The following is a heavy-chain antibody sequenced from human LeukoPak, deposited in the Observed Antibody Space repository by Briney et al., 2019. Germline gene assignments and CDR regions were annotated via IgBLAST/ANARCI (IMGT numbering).Heavy chain of an antibody. D-gene: IGHD2-2*01. CDR1: GFTFSSYA. V-gene: IGHV3-23*01. J-gene: IGHJ4*02. CDR3: AKDLLRFSSDSDILDIVLESAATATSGGGSRSWSLGLPDY. Sequence: PGGSLRLSCAASGFTFSSYAMSWVRQAPGKGLEWVSAISGSGGSTYYADSVKGRFTISRDNSKNTLYLQMNSLRAEDTAVYYCAKDLLRFSSDSDILDIVLESAATATSGGGSRSWSLGLPDYWGQGTLVTVSS. CDR2: ISGSGGST.